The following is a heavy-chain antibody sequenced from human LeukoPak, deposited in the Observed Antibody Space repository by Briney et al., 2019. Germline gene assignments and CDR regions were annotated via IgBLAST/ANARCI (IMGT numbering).Heavy chain of an antibody. J-gene: IGHJ4*02. CDR3: ARKASGYEYYFDY. CDR1: GFTFSDYY. CDR2: ISSSSSYI. D-gene: IGHD5-12*01. Sequence: GGSLRLSCTASGFTFSDYYMSWIRQAPGKGLEWVSSISSSSSYIYYADSVKGRFTISRDNAKNSLYLQMNSLRAEDTAVYYCARKASGYEYYFDYWGQGTLVTVSS. V-gene: IGHV3-11*06.